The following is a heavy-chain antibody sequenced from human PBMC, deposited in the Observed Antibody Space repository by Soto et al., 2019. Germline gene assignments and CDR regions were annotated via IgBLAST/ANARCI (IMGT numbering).Heavy chain of an antibody. Sequence: SETLSLTCSVSGASIDSSAYYWAWILQPPGKGLEWIGSIFYSGSAYYSPSLAGRVTISVDTSKNQFSLKLSSVTAADTAVYCCARDVYILTGYMGPLYYYFGMDVWGQGTTVTVSS. CDR1: GASIDSSAYY. J-gene: IGHJ6*02. D-gene: IGHD3-9*01. CDR2: IFYSGSA. CDR3: ARDVYILTGYMGPLYYYFGMDV. V-gene: IGHV4-39*07.